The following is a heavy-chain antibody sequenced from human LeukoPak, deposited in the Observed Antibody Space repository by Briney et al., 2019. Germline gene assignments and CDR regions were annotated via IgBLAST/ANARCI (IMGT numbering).Heavy chain of an antibody. J-gene: IGHJ4*02. CDR1: GFTFSSYA. V-gene: IGHV3-23*01. CDR3: AKPPQYYYDSSGSYYFDY. CDR2: ISGSGGST. Sequence: PGGSLRLSCAASGFTFSSYAMSWVRQAPGKGLEWVSAISGSGGSTYYADSVKGRFTISRDNSKNTLYLQMNSLRAEDTAVYYCAKPPQYYYDSSGSYYFDYWGQGTLVTVSS. D-gene: IGHD3-22*01.